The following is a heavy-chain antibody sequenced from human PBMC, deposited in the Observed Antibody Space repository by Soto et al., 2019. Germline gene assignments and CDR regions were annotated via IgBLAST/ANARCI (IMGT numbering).Heavy chain of an antibody. Sequence: EVQLLESGGGLVQPGGSLRLSCAASGFTFSSYGMSWVRQAPGKGLEWVSAVSSSGGTTNYAGSVKGRFTISRDNSKYTLYLQMNSLRAEDTAVYYCAKVSRGVVVPAAMSWGQGTLVTVSS. D-gene: IGHD2-2*01. CDR2: VSSSGGTT. J-gene: IGHJ4*01. V-gene: IGHV3-23*01. CDR1: GFTFSSYG. CDR3: AKVSRGVVVPAAMS.